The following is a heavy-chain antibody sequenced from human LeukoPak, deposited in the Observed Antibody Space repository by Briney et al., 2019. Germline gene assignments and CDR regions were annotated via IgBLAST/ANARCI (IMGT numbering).Heavy chain of an antibody. CDR2: INPNSGGT. Sequence: VASVKVSCKASGYTFTGYYMHWVRQAPGQGLEWMGWINPNSGGTNYAQKFQGRVTMTRDTSISTAYMELSRLRSDDTAVYYCARDGGYCSSTSCYTGLDYWGQGTLVTVSS. J-gene: IGHJ4*02. CDR1: GYTFTGYY. CDR3: ARDGGYCSSTSCYTGLDY. D-gene: IGHD2-2*02. V-gene: IGHV1-2*02.